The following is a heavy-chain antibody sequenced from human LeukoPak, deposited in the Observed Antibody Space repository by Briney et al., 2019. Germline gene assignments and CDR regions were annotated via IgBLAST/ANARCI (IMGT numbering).Heavy chain of an antibody. CDR1: GGSISSYY. D-gene: IGHD2-2*01. V-gene: IGHV4-4*07. CDR3: ARLALGYCSNTSCHGGNYFDY. Sequence: SETLSLTCTVSGGSISSYYWSWIRQPAGKGLEWIGRIYTSGSTNYNPSLKSRVTMSVDTSKNQFSLKLSSVTATDTAVYYCARLALGYCSNTSCHGGNYFDYWGQGTLVTVSS. J-gene: IGHJ4*02. CDR2: IYTSGST.